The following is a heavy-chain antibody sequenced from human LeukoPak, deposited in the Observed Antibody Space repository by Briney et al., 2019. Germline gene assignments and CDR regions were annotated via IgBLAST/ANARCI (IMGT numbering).Heavy chain of an antibody. V-gene: IGHV4-30-4*08. D-gene: IGHD3-10*01. CDR1: GGSISSGDYY. J-gene: IGHJ4*02. CDR2: IYYSGST. Sequence: SETLSFTCTVSGGSISSGDYYWSWIRQPPGKGLAWIGYIYYSGSTYYNPSLKSRVTISVDTSKNQFSLKLSSVTAADTAVYYCARGALWGNYNFDYWGQGTLVTVSS. CDR3: ARGALWGNYNFDY.